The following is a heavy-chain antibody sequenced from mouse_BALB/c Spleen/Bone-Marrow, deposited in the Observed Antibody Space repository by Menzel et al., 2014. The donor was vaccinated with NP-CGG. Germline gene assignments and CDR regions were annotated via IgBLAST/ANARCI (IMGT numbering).Heavy chain of an antibody. Sequence: DVQLVESGGGLVQPGGSLKLSCAASGFTFSSYGMSWVRQTPDKRLELVATINSNGGSTYYPDSVKGRFTISRDNAKNTLYLQMSSLKSEDTAMYYCARDGSSYGGNYFDYWGQGTTLTVSS. V-gene: IGHV5-6-3*01. CDR3: ARDGSSYGGNYFDY. CDR1: GFTFSSYG. J-gene: IGHJ2*01. CDR2: INSNGGST. D-gene: IGHD1-1*01.